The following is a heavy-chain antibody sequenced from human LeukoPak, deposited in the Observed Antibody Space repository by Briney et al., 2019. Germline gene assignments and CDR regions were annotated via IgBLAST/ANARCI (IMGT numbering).Heavy chain of an antibody. CDR3: ARGAVGSVAAFDI. V-gene: IGHV3-53*01. CDR2: IYSGDST. J-gene: IGHJ3*02. Sequence: GGSLRLSCAAAGFTVSSNYMSRVRQAPGKGLEWVSVIYSGDSTYYADSVKGRFTISRDNFKNMLYLQMNSLRAEDTAVYYCARGAVGSVAAFDIWGQGTMVTVSP. D-gene: IGHD6-19*01. CDR1: GFTVSSNY.